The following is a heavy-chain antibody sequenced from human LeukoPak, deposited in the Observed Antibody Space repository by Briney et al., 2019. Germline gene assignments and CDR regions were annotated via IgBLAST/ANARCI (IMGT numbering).Heavy chain of an antibody. D-gene: IGHD1-1*01. CDR2: ISAYSANT. CDR3: ARTGTFDY. CDR1: GYTFTTYG. V-gene: IGHV1-18*01. Sequence: GASVTVSCTASGYTFTTYGISWVRQAPGQGLEWMGWISAYSANTNYAQKLQGRVTMTTDASTSTAYMELRSLRSDDTAVYYCARTGTFDYWGQGTLVTVSS. J-gene: IGHJ4*02.